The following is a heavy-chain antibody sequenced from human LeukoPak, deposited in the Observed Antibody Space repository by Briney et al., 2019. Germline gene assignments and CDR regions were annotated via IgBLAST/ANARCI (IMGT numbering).Heavy chain of an antibody. Sequence: GGSLRLSCAASGFTFSSYAMSWVRQAPGKGLEWVSAISGSGGNTFFADSVKGRFTSSRDNSKNTLYLQMDSLRAEDTAVYYCARDWGYWGQGTLVTVSS. D-gene: IGHD7-27*01. CDR1: GFTFSSYA. V-gene: IGHV3-23*01. CDR3: ARDWGY. J-gene: IGHJ4*02. CDR2: ISGSGGNT.